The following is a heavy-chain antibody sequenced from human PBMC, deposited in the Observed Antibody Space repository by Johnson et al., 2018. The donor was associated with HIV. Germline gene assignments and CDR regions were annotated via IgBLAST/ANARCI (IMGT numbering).Heavy chain of an antibody. Sequence: QVQLVESGGGVVQPGGSLRLSCAASGFTFSSYGMHWVRQAPGKGLEWVAFIRYDGRNKYFADSVKGRFTISRDKSKNTLYLQMNSLRAEDTAVYYCARVSSSVTTARYGAFDIWGQGTMVIVSS. CDR2: IRYDGRNK. D-gene: IGHD4-17*01. J-gene: IGHJ3*02. CDR1: GFTFSSYG. V-gene: IGHV3-30*02. CDR3: ARVSSSVTTARYGAFDI.